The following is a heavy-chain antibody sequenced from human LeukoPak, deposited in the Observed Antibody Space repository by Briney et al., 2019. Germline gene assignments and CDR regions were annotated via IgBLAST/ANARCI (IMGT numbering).Heavy chain of an antibody. CDR1: GYTFTSYG. V-gene: IGHV1-69*13. Sequence: ASVKVSCKASGYTFTSYGISWVRQAPGQGLEWMGGIIPIFGTANYAQKFQGRVTITADESTSTAYMELSSLRSEDTAVYYCARDYDFWSGYYTGSFYYYGMDVWGQGTTVTVSS. J-gene: IGHJ6*02. D-gene: IGHD3-3*01. CDR2: IIPIFGTA. CDR3: ARDYDFWSGYYTGSFYYYGMDV.